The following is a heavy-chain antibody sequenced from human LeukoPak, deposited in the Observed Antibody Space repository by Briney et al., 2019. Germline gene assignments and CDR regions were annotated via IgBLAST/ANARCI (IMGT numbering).Heavy chain of an antibody. CDR1: GGTFSNYA. J-gene: IGHJ4*02. Sequence: SVKVSCKASGGTFSNYAISWVRQAPGQGLEWMGEIIPIFGTTNYAQKFQGRVTITADKSTSTAYMELNSLRSEDTAVYYCARGRSGYIFLDYWGRGTLVTVSS. D-gene: IGHD5-12*01. CDR2: IIPIFGTT. CDR3: ARGRSGYIFLDY. V-gene: IGHV1-69*06.